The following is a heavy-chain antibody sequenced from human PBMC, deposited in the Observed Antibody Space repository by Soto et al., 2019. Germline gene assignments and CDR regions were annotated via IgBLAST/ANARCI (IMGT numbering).Heavy chain of an antibody. J-gene: IGHJ3*02. Sequence: GGSLRLSCSASGFTFSSYAMHWVRQAPGKGLEYVSAISSNGGSTYYADSVKGRFTISRDNSKNTLYLQMSSLRAEDTAVYYCVKPWGYYDFWSGADAFDIWGQGTMVTVSS. CDR3: VKPWGYYDFWSGADAFDI. D-gene: IGHD3-3*01. V-gene: IGHV3-64D*08. CDR2: ISSNGGST. CDR1: GFTFSSYA.